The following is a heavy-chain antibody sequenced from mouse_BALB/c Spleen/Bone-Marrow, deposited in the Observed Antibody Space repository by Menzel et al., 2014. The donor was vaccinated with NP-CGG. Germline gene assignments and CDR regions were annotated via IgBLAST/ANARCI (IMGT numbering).Heavy chain of an antibody. CDR1: GYTFTRYW. CDR3: ARVDYYGKGGSMDY. CDR2: INPSTGYT. D-gene: IGHD1-1*01. V-gene: IGHV1-7*01. Sequence: QVQLQQSGAELAKPGASVKMSCKASGYTFTRYWIHWVKPGPGQGLEWIGYINPSTGYTENNQKSKVKATLTADKYSSKAYMQLSSLTSEDSAVYYCARVDYYGKGGSMDYRGQGTSVAVSS. J-gene: IGHJ4*01.